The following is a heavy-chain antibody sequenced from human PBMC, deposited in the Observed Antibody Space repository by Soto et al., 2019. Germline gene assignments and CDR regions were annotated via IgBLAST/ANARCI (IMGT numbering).Heavy chain of an antibody. D-gene: IGHD2-15*01. V-gene: IGHV1-46*01. CDR3: ARLNTIVTPLSWDF. J-gene: IGHJ4*02. CDR2: INPISGSA. CDR1: GYAFRNYY. Sequence: ASVKVSCKASGYAFRNYYIHWVRQTPGQGLEWLGVINPISGSADYAQTFQGRLTLTRDTSASTVFMELSSLRSDDTAVYFCARLNTIVTPLSWDFWGQGTLVTVYS.